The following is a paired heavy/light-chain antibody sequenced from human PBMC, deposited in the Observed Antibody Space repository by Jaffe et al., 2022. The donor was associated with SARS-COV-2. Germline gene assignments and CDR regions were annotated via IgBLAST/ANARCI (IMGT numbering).Light chain of an antibody. V-gene: IGKV1-5*03. J-gene: IGKJ1*01. CDR3: QQYNTYWT. CDR2: QAS. Sequence: DIQVTQSPSTLSASVGDRVTITCRASQSISSWLAWYQQKPGKAPRLLIYQASTLESGVPSRFSGSGSGTEFTLTITSLQPEDFATYYCQQYNTYWTFGHGTKVEI. CDR1: QSISSW.
Heavy chain of an antibody. D-gene: IGHD6-19*01. V-gene: IGHV3-48*02. Sequence: EVQLVESGGGLAQPGGSLRLSCVASGFSFNIHGMNWVRQAPGKGLEWVSYISSSSTTTYYADSVRGRFTISRDNGKNSLYLQMSSLRDEDTAIYYCARNSGFSGGPIDYWGQGTLVTVSS. CDR3: ARNSGFSGGPIDY. CDR1: GFSFNIHG. CDR2: ISSSSTTT. J-gene: IGHJ4*02.